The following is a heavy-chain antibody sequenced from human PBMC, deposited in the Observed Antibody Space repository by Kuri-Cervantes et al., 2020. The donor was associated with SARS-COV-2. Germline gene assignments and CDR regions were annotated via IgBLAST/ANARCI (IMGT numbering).Heavy chain of an antibody. Sequence: SETLSLTCTVSGGTISSSSCYWGWIRQPPGKGLEWIGSIYYSGSTYYNPSLKSRFIISVDTSKNQFSLKLSSVTAADMAVYYCARDLIAAAGQYYYYGMDVWGQGTTVTVSS. D-gene: IGHD6-13*01. CDR1: GGTISSSSCY. V-gene: IGHV4-39*07. CDR2: IYYSGST. J-gene: IGHJ6*02. CDR3: ARDLIAAAGQYYYYGMDV.